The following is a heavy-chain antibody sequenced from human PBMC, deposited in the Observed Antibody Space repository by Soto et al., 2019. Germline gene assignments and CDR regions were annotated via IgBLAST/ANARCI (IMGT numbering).Heavy chain of an antibody. D-gene: IGHD1-20*01. V-gene: IGHV3-30*03. CDR2: ISYDGSYK. J-gene: IGHJ6*02. Sequence: GGSLRLSCTASGVPVSIHVLHLGRLAPGKGLEWVAVISYDGSYKYYADSVKGRFTISRDNSKNTLYLQMNSLRPEDTAVYYCTRDRIRGGVPYYYHGMDVWGQGTTVTVSS. CDR1: GVPVSIHV. CDR3: TRDRIRGGVPYYYHGMDV.